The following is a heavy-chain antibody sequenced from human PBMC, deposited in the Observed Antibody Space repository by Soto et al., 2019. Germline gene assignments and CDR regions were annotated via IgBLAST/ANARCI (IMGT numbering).Heavy chain of an antibody. CDR3: ARGPPLSRPRGYSYGFNWFDP. V-gene: IGHV3-48*02. CDR1: GFTFSSYS. J-gene: IGHJ5*02. CDR2: ISSSSSTI. D-gene: IGHD5-18*01. Sequence: GGSLRLSCAASGFTFSSYSMNWVRQAPGKGLEWVSYISSSSSTIYYADSVKGRFTISRDNAKNSLYLQMNSLRDEDTAVYYCARGPPLSRPRGYSYGFNWFDPWGQGTLVTV.